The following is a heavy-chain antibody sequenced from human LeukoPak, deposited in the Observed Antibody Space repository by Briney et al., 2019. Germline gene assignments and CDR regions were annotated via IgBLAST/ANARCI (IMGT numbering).Heavy chain of an antibody. CDR3: ARVRGRNAFDI. CDR2: IYYSGST. Sequence: SETLSLTCTVSGGSISSYYWSWIRQPPGKGLEWIGYIYYSGSTNYNPSLKGRVTISVDTSKNQFSLKLSSVTAADTAVYYCARVRGRNAFDIWGQGTMVTVSS. J-gene: IGHJ3*02. V-gene: IGHV4-59*01. CDR1: GGSISSYY.